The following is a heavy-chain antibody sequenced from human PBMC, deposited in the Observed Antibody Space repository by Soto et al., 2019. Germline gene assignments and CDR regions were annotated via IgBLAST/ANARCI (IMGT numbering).Heavy chain of an antibody. CDR3: ANYRTKYYGIGAFHKKAGGDY. D-gene: IGHD3-16*01. Sequence: VQLLESGGGLVQPGGSLRLSCAASGFTFSGYAMSWVRQAPGKGLEWVSSISGSGGSTFYADSVKGRLTISRDNPRNMLFLDMNSLRAKDTAIYYCANYRTKYYGIGAFHKKAGGDYWGQGTLVTVSS. V-gene: IGHV3-23*01. CDR2: ISGSGGST. CDR1: GFTFSGYA. J-gene: IGHJ4*02.